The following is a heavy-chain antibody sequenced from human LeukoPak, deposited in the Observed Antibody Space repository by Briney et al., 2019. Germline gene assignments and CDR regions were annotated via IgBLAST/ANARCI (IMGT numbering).Heavy chain of an antibody. CDR2: INHSGST. J-gene: IGHJ4*02. CDR1: GGSFSGYY. Sequence: PSETLSLTCAVYGGSFSGYYWSWIRQPPGKGLEWIGEINHSGSTNYNPSLKSRVAISVDTSRNQFSLRLSSVTAADTAVYYCARGQRITMTDWGQGTLVTVSS. CDR3: ARGQRITMTD. V-gene: IGHV4-34*01. D-gene: IGHD3-22*01.